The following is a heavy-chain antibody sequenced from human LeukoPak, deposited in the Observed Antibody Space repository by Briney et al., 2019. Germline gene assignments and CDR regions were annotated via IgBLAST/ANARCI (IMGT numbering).Heavy chain of an antibody. CDR3: ARMVCSSTSCYLGVVESNWFDP. CDR1: GGTFSSYA. V-gene: IGHV1-69*01. D-gene: IGHD2-2*01. J-gene: IGHJ5*02. Sequence: SVKVSCKASGGTFSSYAISWVRQAPGQGLEWMGGIIPIFCTANYAQKFQGRVTITADESTSTAYMELSSLRSEDTAVYYCARMVCSSTSCYLGVVESNWFDPWGQGTLVTVSS. CDR2: IIPIFCTA.